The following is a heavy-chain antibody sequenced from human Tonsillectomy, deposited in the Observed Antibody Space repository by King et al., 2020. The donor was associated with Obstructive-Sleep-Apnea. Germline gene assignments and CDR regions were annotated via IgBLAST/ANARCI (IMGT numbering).Heavy chain of an antibody. J-gene: IGHJ6*02. CDR3: VRDYSVVSGLDV. CDR1: GFTFSTYS. Sequence: VQLVESGGGLVKPGGSLRLSCVASGFTFSTYSINWFRQAPGKGLEWVSSLSSSSSYIYYADSVKGRFPISRDNAKNQLYLQINSLRAEDTAVYYCVRDYSVVSGLDVWGQGTTVTVSS. CDR2: LSSSSSYI. D-gene: IGHD2-15*01. V-gene: IGHV3-21*01.